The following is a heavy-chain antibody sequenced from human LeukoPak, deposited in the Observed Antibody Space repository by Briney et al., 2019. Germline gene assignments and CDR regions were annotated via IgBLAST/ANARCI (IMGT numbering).Heavy chain of an antibody. J-gene: IGHJ4*02. CDR3: ARLGVAMAIDY. D-gene: IGHD2-15*01. CDR2: IYSSGTT. Sequence: NPSETLSLTCTVSCRSISRDYWSWIRQPPGKGLEWIGYIYSSGTTNYNPPLKSRVTISMATSKKQFSLKVRSVTAADTAVYYCARLGVAMAIDYWGQGTLVTVSS. V-gene: IGHV4-59*01. CDR1: CRSISRDY.